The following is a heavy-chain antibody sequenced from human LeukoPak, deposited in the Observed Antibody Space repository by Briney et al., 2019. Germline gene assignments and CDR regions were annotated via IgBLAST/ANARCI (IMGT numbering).Heavy chain of an antibody. Sequence: PGGSLRLSCAASGFTFSSYAMHWVRQAPGKGLEYVSAINNYGGLTYYADSVKGRFTISRDNSKRTLYLQMDSLKVEDTAVYFCARDGSVPLDSWGQGTLVTVSS. J-gene: IGHJ5*01. CDR3: ARDGSVPLDS. D-gene: IGHD3-10*01. CDR2: INNYGGLT. V-gene: IGHV3-64*02. CDR1: GFTFSSYA.